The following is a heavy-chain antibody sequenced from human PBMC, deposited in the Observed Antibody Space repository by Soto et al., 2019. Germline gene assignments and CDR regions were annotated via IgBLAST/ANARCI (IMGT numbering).Heavy chain of an antibody. CDR1: GASISSRDYY. Sequence: SETLSLTCSVSGASISSRDYYWGWIRQTPGKGLEWIGNIDYNGVTYYNPSLKSRVTVSKGTSKNQFSLKVASVTAADTAIYYCGRVMIGTSRHTDSDYWGQGTQVTVSS. V-gene: IGHV4-39*01. D-gene: IGHD2-2*01. CDR2: IDYNGVT. CDR3: GRVMIGTSRHTDSDY. J-gene: IGHJ4*02.